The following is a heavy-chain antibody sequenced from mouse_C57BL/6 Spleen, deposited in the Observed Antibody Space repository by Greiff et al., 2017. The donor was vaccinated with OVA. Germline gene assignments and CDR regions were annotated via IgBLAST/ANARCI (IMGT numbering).Heavy chain of an antibody. V-gene: IGHV1-50*01. CDR2: IDPSDSCT. CDR1: GYTFTSYW. CDR3: ARGYYGSSYGY. D-gene: IGHD1-1*01. J-gene: IGHJ2*01. Sequence: QVQLQQPGAELVKPGASVKLSCKASGYTFTSYWMQWVKQRPGQGLEWIGEIDPSDSCTNYNQKFKGKATLTVDTSSSTAYMQLSSLTSEYSAVYYCARGYYGSSYGYWGQGTTLTVSS.